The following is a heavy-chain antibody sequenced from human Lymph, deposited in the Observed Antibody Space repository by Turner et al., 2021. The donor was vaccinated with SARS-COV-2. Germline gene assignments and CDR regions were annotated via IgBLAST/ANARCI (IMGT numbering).Heavy chain of an antibody. Sequence: QVQLVESGGGVVQLGRFLRLSCPASGFTFSSYGMHWVRQAPGKGLGWVAVIAYNGSNKYYADSVKSRFTISRDNSKNTLYLQMNSLRAEDTAVYYCAKDGGGYFDYWGQGTLVTVSS. V-gene: IGHV3-30*18. CDR2: IAYNGSNK. CDR3: AKDGGGYFDY. D-gene: IGHD3-10*01. J-gene: IGHJ4*02. CDR1: GFTFSSYG.